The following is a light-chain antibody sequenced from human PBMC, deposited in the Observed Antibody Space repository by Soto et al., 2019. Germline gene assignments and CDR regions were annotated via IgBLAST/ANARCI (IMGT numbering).Light chain of an antibody. J-gene: IGKJ1*01. CDR1: QGISTY. V-gene: IGKV1-39*01. CDR3: QQSYSTTWT. CDR2: AAS. Sequence: DIQMTQSPSSLSASVGDRDTITCRASQGISTYLNWYQQKPGKAPKLLIYAASSLQSGVPSRFSGSGSETDFTLTISSLQPEDFATYSCQQSYSTTWTFGQGTKVEIK.